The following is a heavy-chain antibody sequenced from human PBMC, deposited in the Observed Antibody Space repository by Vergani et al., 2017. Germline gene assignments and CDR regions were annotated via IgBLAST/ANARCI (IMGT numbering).Heavy chain of an antibody. V-gene: IGHV3-21*01. J-gene: IGHJ6*02. CDR2: ISSSSSYI. D-gene: IGHD3-10*01. Sequence: EVQLVESGGGLVKPGGSLRLSCAASGFTFSSYSMNWVRQAPGKGLEWVSSISSSSSYIYYADSVKGRFTISRDNAKNSLYLQMNSLRAEDTAVYYCAKDYGSGSYARWSVGMDVWGQGTTVTVSS. CDR1: GFTFSSYS. CDR3: AKDYGSGSYARWSVGMDV.